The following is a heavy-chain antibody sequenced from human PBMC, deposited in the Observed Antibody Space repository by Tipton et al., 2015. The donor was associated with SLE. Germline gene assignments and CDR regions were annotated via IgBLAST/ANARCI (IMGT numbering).Heavy chain of an antibody. V-gene: IGHV4-39*07. CDR2: INHSGST. CDR1: GGSISSSSYY. Sequence: LRLSCTVSGGSISSSSYYWGWIRQPPGKGLEWIGEINHSGSTNYNPSLKSRVTISVDTSKNQFSLKLSSVTAADTAVYYCARGLVNSSSSDYWGQGTLVTVSS. D-gene: IGHD6-6*01. J-gene: IGHJ4*02. CDR3: ARGLVNSSSSDY.